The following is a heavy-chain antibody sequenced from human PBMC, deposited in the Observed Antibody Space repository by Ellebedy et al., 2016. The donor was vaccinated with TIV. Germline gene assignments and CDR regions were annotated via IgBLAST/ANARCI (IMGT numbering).Heavy chain of an antibody. CDR1: GFSIRDFG. J-gene: IGHJ4*02. CDR3: AKDVFRWALDS. CDR2: IEGSNDNT. D-gene: IGHD3-10*02. V-gene: IGHV3-23*01. Sequence: GESLKISXVASGFSIRDFGISWVRQAPGKGLEWVSAIEGSNDNTHYADSVMGRFTISRDTSRNTLFLQMNSLTVGDTAVYYCAKDVFRWALDSWGQGTLVTVSS.